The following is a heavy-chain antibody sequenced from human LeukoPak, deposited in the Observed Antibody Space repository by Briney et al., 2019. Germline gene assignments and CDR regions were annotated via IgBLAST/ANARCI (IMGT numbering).Heavy chain of an antibody. V-gene: IGHV3-21*01. CDR1: GFTFSSYS. Sequence: GGSLRLSCAASGFTFSSYSMNWVRQAPGKGLEWVSSISSSSSYIYYADSVKGRFTISRDNAKNSLYLQMNSLRAEDTAVYYCASRPSRCSSTSCYPFGYWGQGTLVTVSP. CDR3: ASRPSRCSSTSCYPFGY. J-gene: IGHJ4*02. D-gene: IGHD2-2*01. CDR2: ISSSSSYI.